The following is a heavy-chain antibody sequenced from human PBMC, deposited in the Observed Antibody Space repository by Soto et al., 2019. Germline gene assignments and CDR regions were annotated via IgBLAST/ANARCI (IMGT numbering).Heavy chain of an antibody. D-gene: IGHD1-26*01. V-gene: IGHV1-69*12. CDR2: IIPIFGTA. J-gene: IGHJ4*02. CDR3: ARGGRWSYYRFDY. CDR1: GGTFSSYA. Sequence: QVQLVQSGAEVKKPGSSVKVSCKASGGTFSSYAISWVRQAPGQGLEWMGGIIPIFGTANYAQKFQGRVTITADESTSNAYMELSSLRSGDTAGYFFARGGRWSYYRFDYWGQGTLVTVSS.